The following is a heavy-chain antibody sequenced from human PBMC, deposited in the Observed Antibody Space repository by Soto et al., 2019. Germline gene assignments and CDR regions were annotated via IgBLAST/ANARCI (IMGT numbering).Heavy chain of an antibody. D-gene: IGHD1-26*01. V-gene: IGHV3-33*01. CDR2: IWYDGSNK. Sequence: GGSLRLSCAASGFTFSSYGMHWVRQAPGKGLEWVAVIWYDGSNKYYADSVKGRFTISRDNSKNTLYLQMNSLRAEDTAVYYCARLYSGSYGPGTEPIIDYGMDVWGQGTTVTVSS. CDR3: ARLYSGSYGPGTEPIIDYGMDV. CDR1: GFTFSSYG. J-gene: IGHJ6*02.